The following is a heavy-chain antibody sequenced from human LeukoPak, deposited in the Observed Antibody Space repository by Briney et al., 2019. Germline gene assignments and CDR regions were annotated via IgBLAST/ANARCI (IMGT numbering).Heavy chain of an antibody. CDR2: INPNSGGT. CDR3: AAPLGGSWFDP. CDR1: GYTFTDYY. V-gene: IGHV1-2*02. J-gene: IGHJ5*02. D-gene: IGHD1-26*01. Sequence: ASVKVSCMPSGYTFTDYYMHWVRRAPGQGLEWMGWINPNSGGTNYAQKFQGRVTMTRDTSISTAYMELSRLRSDDTAVYYCAAPLGGSWFDPWGQGTLVTVSS.